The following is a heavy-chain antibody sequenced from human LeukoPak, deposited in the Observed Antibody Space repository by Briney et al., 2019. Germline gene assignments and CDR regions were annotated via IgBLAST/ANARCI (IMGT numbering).Heavy chain of an antibody. D-gene: IGHD3-16*02. J-gene: IGHJ4*02. V-gene: IGHV3-15*01. CDR1: GFTFSNAW. CDR2: IKSKTDGGTT. Sequence: GGSLRLSCAASGFTFSNAWMSWVRQAPGKGLEWVGRIKSKTDGGTTDYAAPVKGRFTISRDDSKNTLYLQMNSLKTEDTAVYYCTTETYYGYVWGSYRSIDYWGQGTLVTVSS. CDR3: TTETYYGYVWGSYRSIDY.